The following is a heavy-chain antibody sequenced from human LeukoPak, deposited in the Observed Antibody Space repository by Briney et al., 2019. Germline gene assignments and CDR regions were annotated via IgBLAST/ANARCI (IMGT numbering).Heavy chain of an antibody. CDR3: ARGGGGNSDFLTTYTGASLSFGY. CDR1: GFTFSGFS. D-gene: IGHD3-9*01. J-gene: IGHJ4*02. CDR2: LGISGGYT. V-gene: IGHV3-23*01. Sequence: GGSLRLSCVASGFTFSGFSMTWVRQAPGKGLEWVSSLGISGGYTWYAGSVKGRFTISRDSSKNTLYLQMNSLGAEDTAVYYCARGGGGNSDFLTTYTGASLSFGYWGQGALVTVSS.